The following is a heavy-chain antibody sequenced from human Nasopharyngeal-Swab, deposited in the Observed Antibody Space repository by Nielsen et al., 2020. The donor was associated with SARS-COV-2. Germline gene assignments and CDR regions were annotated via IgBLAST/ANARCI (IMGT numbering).Heavy chain of an antibody. Sequence: GESLKISCAASGFTFSDYYMSWIRQAPGKGLEWVSYISSSGSTIYYADSVKGRFTISRDNAKNSLYLQMNSLRAEDTAVYYCARDLKVVPAAMPPYYYYYGMDIWGQGTMVTVSS. D-gene: IGHD2-2*01. J-gene: IGHJ6*02. CDR1: GFTFSDYY. V-gene: IGHV3-11*01. CDR3: ARDLKVVPAAMPPYYYYYGMDI. CDR2: ISSSGSTI.